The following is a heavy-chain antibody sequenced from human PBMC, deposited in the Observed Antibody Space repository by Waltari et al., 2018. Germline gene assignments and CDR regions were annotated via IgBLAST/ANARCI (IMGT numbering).Heavy chain of an antibody. D-gene: IGHD2-2*01. CDR3: AKEDPSMRDY. V-gene: IGHV3-23*03. CDR1: GFTFSSYA. CDR2: IFSGGSST. Sequence: EVQLLESGGGLVQPGGSLRLSCAASGFTFSSYAMSWVRQAPGKGLGWVSVIFSGGSSTYYADSVKGRFTISRDNSKNTLYLQMNSLRAEDTAVYYCAKEDPSMRDYWGQGTLVTVSS. J-gene: IGHJ4*02.